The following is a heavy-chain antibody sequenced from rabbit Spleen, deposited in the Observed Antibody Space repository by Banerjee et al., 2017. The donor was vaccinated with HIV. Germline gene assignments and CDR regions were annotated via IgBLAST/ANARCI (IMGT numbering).Heavy chain of an antibody. CDR2: IAGSSSGFT. Sequence: QSLEESGGDLVKPGASLTLTCKASGFSFSSSDYMCWVRQAPGKGLEWISCIAGSSSGFTYSATWAKGRFTCSKTSSTTVTLQMTSLTAADTATYFCARDTASSFSSYGMDLWGPGTLVTVS. J-gene: IGHJ6*01. CDR3: ARDTASSFSSYGMDL. CDR1: GFSFSSSDY. D-gene: IGHD6-1*01. V-gene: IGHV1S40*01.